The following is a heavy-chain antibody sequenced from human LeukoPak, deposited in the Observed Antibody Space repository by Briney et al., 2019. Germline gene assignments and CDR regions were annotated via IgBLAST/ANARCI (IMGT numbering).Heavy chain of an antibody. CDR3: ARLREGSSSDWVDP. D-gene: IGHD6-6*01. Sequence: SVKVSCKASGGTFSSYAISWVRQAPGQGLECMGRIIPILGIANYAQKFQGRVTITADKSTSTAYMELSSLRSEDTAVYYCARLREGSSSDWVDPWGQGTLVTVSS. V-gene: IGHV1-69*04. CDR2: IIPILGIA. J-gene: IGHJ5*02. CDR1: GGTFSSYA.